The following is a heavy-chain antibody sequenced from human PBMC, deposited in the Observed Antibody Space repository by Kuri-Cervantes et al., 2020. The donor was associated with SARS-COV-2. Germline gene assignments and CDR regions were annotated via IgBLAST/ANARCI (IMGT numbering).Heavy chain of an antibody. CDR3: TTLIHY. CDR1: GFLFSASA. V-gene: IGHV3-73*01. Sequence: GESLKISCAASGFLFSASAIHWVRQASGKGLEWVGRVRGKANNYATAYAASVRGRFTISRDDSKNMAYLQMNSLKTEDTAVDYCTTLIHYWGQGALVTVSS. J-gene: IGHJ4*02. CDR2: VRGKANNYAT.